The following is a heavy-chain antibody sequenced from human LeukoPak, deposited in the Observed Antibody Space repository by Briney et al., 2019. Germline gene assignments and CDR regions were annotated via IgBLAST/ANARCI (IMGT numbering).Heavy chain of an antibody. CDR3: AREGARYPLPFDI. CDR2: IIPIFGTA. D-gene: IGHD3-9*01. Sequence: ASVKVSCKASGGTFSSYAISWVRQAPGQGLEWMGGIIPIFGTANYAQKFQGRVTITADESTSTAYMELSSLRSEDTAVYYCAREGARYPLPFDIWGQGTMVTVSS. J-gene: IGHJ3*02. CDR1: GGTFSSYA. V-gene: IGHV1-69*13.